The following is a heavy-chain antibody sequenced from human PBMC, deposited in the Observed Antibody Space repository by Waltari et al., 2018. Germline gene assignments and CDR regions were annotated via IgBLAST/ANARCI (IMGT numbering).Heavy chain of an antibody. CDR2: IYHSGST. J-gene: IGHJ4*02. Sequence: VQLVESGGGLVQPGRSLRLSCTAAGFTFGDYAMGWFRQAPGKGLEWIGEIYHSGSTNYNPSLKSRVTISVDKSKNQFSLKLSSVTAADTAVYYCARDYGGAMGYWGQGTLVTVSS. V-gene: IGHV4-4*02. CDR3: ARDYGGAMGY. CDR1: AGFTFGDYA. D-gene: IGHD3-16*01.